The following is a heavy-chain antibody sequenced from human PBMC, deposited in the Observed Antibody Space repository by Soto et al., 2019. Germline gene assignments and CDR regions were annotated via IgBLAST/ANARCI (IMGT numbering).Heavy chain of an antibody. D-gene: IGHD3-9*01. CDR2: IIPMIGRT. CDR3: ASWDYDVLTGYSYDD. V-gene: IGHV1-69*01. CDR1: GGTFNNYG. Sequence: QVQLVQSGAEVKKPGSSVKVSCKASGGTFNNYGMGWVRQAPGQGLEWMGGIIPMIGRTNYAQQFQGRLTLTADGSRSTAYMELTSLRSADPAGYYGASWDYDVLTGYSYDDWGQGTLVTVS. J-gene: IGHJ4*02.